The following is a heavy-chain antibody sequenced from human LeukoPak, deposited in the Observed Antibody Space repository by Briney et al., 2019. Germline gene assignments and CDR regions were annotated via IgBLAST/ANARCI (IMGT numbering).Heavy chain of an antibody. D-gene: IGHD6-13*01. Sequence: ASVKVSCKASGYTFTGYYIHWVRQAPGQGLEFMGWINPHSGDANYAQKFQGRTTMSRDTSITTAYMEMSRLRIDDTAVYYCATRSWLDYWGQGTLVTVSS. CDR2: INPHSGDA. V-gene: IGHV1-2*02. CDR3: ATRSWLDY. J-gene: IGHJ4*02. CDR1: GYTFTGYY.